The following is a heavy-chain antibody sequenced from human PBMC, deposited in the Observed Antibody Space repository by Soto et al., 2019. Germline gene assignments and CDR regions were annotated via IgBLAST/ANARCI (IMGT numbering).Heavy chain of an antibody. J-gene: IGHJ3*02. CDR3: ARDPLDTRWRAFDI. CDR2: IYYSGST. V-gene: IGHV4-59*01. Sequence: QVQLQESGPGLVKPSETLSLTCTVSGGSISSYYWSWIRQPPGKGLEWIGYIYYSGSTNYNPSLKSRVTISVDTSKNQFSLKLSSVTAADTAVYYCARDPLDTRWRAFDIWGQGTMVTVSS. D-gene: IGHD2-2*02. CDR1: GGSISSYY.